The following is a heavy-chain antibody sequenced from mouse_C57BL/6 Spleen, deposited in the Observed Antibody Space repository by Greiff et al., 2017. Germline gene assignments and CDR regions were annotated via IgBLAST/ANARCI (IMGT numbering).Heavy chain of an antibody. Sequence: EVQLQQSGAELVRPGASVKLSCTASGFNIKDYYMHWVKQSPEQGLEWIGRIDPEDGDTEYAPKFQGKATMTADTSSNTAYLQLSSLTSEDTAVYYCTTGWLLYYAMDYWGQGTSVTVSS. V-gene: IGHV14-1*01. CDR1: GFNIKDYY. D-gene: IGHD2-3*01. J-gene: IGHJ4*01. CDR2: IDPEDGDT. CDR3: TTGWLLYYAMDY.